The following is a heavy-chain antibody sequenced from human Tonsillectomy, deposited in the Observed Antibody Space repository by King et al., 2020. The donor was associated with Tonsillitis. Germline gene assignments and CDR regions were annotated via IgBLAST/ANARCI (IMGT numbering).Heavy chain of an antibody. D-gene: IGHD3-22*01. CDR1: GYTFTSYG. Sequence: VQLVQSGAEVKKPGASVKVSCKASGYTFTSYGISCVRQAPGQGLEWMGWISAYNGNTNYAQKLQGRGTMTTDTSTSTAYMELRSLRSDDTAVYYCARVTYYYDSSGYYADYWGQGTLVTVSS. CDR3: ARVTYYYDSSGYYADY. CDR2: ISAYNGNT. J-gene: IGHJ4*02. V-gene: IGHV1-18*04.